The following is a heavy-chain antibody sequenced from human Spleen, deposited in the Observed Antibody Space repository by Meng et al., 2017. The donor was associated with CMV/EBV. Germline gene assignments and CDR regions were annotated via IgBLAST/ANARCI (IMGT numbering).Heavy chain of an antibody. CDR1: GFAFSSYA. V-gene: IGHV3-23*01. J-gene: IGHJ4*02. Sequence: GESLKISCAASGFAFSSYAMTWVRQAPGKGLEWVSAISGSAGSSYFADSAKGRFTISRDNSKSTLYLQMNSLRAEDTAVYYCAKVLYPLSSGNSASADYWGQGTVVTVSS. CDR3: AKVLYPLSSGNSASADY. D-gene: IGHD4-23*01. CDR2: ISGSAGSS.